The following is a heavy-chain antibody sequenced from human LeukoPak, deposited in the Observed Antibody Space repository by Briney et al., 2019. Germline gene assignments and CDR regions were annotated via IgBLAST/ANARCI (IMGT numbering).Heavy chain of an antibody. J-gene: IGHJ3*02. D-gene: IGHD3-22*01. CDR2: IYYSGST. Sequence: SETLSLTCTVSGGSISSYYWSWIRQPPGKGLEWIGYIYYSGSTNYNPSLKSRVTISVDTSKNQFSLKLSSVTAADTAVYYCARSRSNAYYYDSSIWGQGTMVTVSS. CDR1: GGSISSYY. V-gene: IGHV4-59*01. CDR3: ARSRSNAYYYDSSI.